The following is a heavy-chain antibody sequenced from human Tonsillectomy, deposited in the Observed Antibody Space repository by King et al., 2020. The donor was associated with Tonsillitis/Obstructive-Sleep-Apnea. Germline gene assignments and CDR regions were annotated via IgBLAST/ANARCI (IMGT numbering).Heavy chain of an antibody. J-gene: IGHJ4*02. Sequence: QLVQSGAELKKPGSSVKVSCKVSGGTFSTYGLSWVRQAPGQGLEWMGVIIPSFRTANYAQSFQGRVTITADESTSTAFLELSSLRSDDTAVYYCARGGHTVLNYFDSWGQGTLVTVSS. D-gene: IGHD2-2*02. CDR1: GGTFSTYG. V-gene: IGHV1-69*01. CDR3: ARGGHTVLNYFDS. CDR2: IIPSFRTA.